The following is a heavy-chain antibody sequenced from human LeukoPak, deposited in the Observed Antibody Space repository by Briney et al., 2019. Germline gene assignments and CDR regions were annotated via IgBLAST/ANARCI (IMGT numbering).Heavy chain of an antibody. Sequence: SETLSLNCSVYGGSFNGYYCCWLRQPPGKGLEWIGEINHSGSTNYNPSLKSRVPISVDTSKNQFSLKLSSVTAADTAVYYCARGSGDYGGNSGLRVYWYFDLWGRGTLVTVSS. D-gene: IGHD4-23*01. CDR3: ARGSGDYGGNSGLRVYWYFDL. J-gene: IGHJ2*01. CDR2: INHSGST. CDR1: GGSFNGYY. V-gene: IGHV4-34*01.